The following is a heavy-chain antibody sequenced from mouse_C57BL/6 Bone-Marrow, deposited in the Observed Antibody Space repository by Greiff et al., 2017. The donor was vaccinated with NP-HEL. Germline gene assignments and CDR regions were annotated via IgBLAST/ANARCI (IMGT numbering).Heavy chain of an antibody. J-gene: IGHJ1*03. CDR2: ISDGGSYT. D-gene: IGHD1-1*01. CDR3: ARDRFITTVVATRYWYFDV. Sequence: DVKLQESGGGLVKPGGSLKLSCAASGFTFSSYAMSWVRQTPEKRLEWVATISDGGSYTYYPDNVKGRFTISRDNAKNNLYLQMSHLKSEDTAMYYCARDRFITTVVATRYWYFDVWGTGTTVTVSS. V-gene: IGHV5-4*01. CDR1: GFTFSSYA.